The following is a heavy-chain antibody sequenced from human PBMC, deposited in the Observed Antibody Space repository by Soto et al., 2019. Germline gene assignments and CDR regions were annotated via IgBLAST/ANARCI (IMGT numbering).Heavy chain of an antibody. CDR2: IKQDGSEK. Sequence: EVQLVESGGGLVQPGGSLRLSCAASGFTFSSYWMSWVRQAPGKGLEWVANIKQDGSEKYYVDSVKGRFTISRDNAKNSLYLQMNSRRAEDTAVYYCAPMATMYYFDYWGQGTLVTVSS. V-gene: IGHV3-7*05. D-gene: IGHD5-12*01. CDR3: APMATMYYFDY. J-gene: IGHJ4*02. CDR1: GFTFSSYW.